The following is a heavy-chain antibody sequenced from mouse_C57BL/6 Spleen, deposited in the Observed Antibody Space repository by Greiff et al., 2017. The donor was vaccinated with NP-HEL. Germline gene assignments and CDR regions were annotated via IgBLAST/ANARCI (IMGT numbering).Heavy chain of an antibody. CDR3: ARHEAYYDYDWYFDV. J-gene: IGHJ1*03. V-gene: IGHV5-12*01. CDR2: ISNGGGST. D-gene: IGHD2-4*01. CDR1: GFTFSDYY. Sequence: EVMLVESGGGLVQPGGSLKLSCAASGFTFSDYYMYWVRQTPEKRLEWVAYISNGGGSTYYPDTVKGRFTISRDNAKNTLYLQMSRLKSEDTAMYYCARHEAYYDYDWYFDVWGTGTTVTVSS.